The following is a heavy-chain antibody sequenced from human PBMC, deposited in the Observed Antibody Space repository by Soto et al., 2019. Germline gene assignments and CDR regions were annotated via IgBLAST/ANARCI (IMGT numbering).Heavy chain of an antibody. CDR2: IIPMLTVT. J-gene: IGHJ3*01. Sequence: QVHLVQSGAEVKKPGSSVKVSCKAAGGTFSTYTLIWVRQAPGQGLEWMGRIIPMLTVTNSAQKFQGRVTLTADNSTNTGFMALTSLRSDDTAVYYCSIGSWSAETFDVWGQGTMVTVSS. V-gene: IGHV1-69*02. CDR1: GGTFSTYT. CDR3: SIGSWSAETFDV. D-gene: IGHD6-25*01.